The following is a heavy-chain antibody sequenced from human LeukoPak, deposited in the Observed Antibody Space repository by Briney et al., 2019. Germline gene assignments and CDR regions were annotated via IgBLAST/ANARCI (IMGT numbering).Heavy chain of an antibody. Sequence: GGSLRLSCAASGFSFSTSGMSWVRQAPGKGLEWVSPISGSGGTTYDADSVKGRFTIPRDNSKNTLYLQMNSLRAEDTAVYYCAKAGIYDYVWGSYLVDWGQGTLVTVSS. V-gene: IGHV3-23*01. CDR2: ISGSGGTT. D-gene: IGHD3-16*01. J-gene: IGHJ4*02. CDR3: AKAGIYDYVWGSYLVD. CDR1: GFSFSTSG.